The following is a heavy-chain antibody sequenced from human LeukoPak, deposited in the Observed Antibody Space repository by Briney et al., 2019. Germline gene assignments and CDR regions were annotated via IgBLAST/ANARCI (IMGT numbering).Heavy chain of an antibody. V-gene: IGHV1-46*01. D-gene: IGHD3-10*01. CDR1: GYSFTNYY. CDR2: INPDGAST. J-gene: IGHJ6*03. Sequence: GASVKVSCRASGYSFTNYYIHWVRQAPGQGLEWMGIINPDGASTTYGQKFQGRVTMTRDMSTSTVYMELRSLRSDDTAVYYCARTGYYYGSGTYSEDYYYYMDVWGKGTTVTVSS. CDR3: ARTGYYYGSGTYSEDYYYYMDV.